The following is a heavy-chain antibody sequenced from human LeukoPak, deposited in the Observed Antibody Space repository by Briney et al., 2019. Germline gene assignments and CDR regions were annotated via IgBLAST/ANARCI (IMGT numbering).Heavy chain of an antibody. D-gene: IGHD1-26*01. CDR3: ATVRSGSYPPQYNWFDP. CDR2: FDPEDGET. V-gene: IGHV1-24*01. Sequence: GASVKVSCKVSGYTLTELSMHWARQAPGKGLEWMGGFDPEDGETIYAQKFQGRVTMTEDTSTDTPYMELSSLRSEDTAVYYCATVRSGSYPPQYNWFDPWGQGTLVTVSS. CDR1: GYTLTELS. J-gene: IGHJ5*02.